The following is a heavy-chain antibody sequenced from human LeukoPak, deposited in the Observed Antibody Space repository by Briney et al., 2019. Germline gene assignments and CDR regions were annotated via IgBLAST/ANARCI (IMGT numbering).Heavy chain of an antibody. CDR3: TRPAPPGGIVYGFHI. CDR2: ISYDGNYT. Sequence: SLRLSCSPSGFIFTTYAIHWVRQAPGNWLEWVAIISYDGNYTTYADSVTGRFTISRANSKNTLYLQLNSLGAEDTAVYYCTRPAPPGGIVYGFHIWGQGTMVTVSS. V-gene: IGHV3-30*03. D-gene: IGHD3-16*01. CDR1: GFIFTTYA. J-gene: IGHJ3*02.